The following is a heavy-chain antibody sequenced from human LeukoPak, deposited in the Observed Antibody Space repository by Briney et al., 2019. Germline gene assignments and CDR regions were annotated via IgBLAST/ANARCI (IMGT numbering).Heavy chain of an antibody. CDR2: IYHSGST. CDR1: GGSISSSNW. D-gene: IGHD6-13*01. J-gene: IGHJ5*02. CDR3: ARGGGYSSIWNWFDP. Sequence: SGTLSLTCAVSGGSISSSNWWSWVRQPPGKGLEWIGEIYHSGSTNYNPSLKSRVTISVDTSKYKFSLKLNSVTAADTAVYYCARGGGYSSIWNWFDPWGQGTLVTVSS. V-gene: IGHV4-4*02.